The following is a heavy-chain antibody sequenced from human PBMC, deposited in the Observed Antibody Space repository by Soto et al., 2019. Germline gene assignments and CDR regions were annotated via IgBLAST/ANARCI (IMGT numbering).Heavy chain of an antibody. Sequence: SGPTLVNPTETLTLTCTVSGFSLSNARMGVSWIRQPPGKALEWLAHIFSNDEKSYSTSLKSRLTISKDTSKSQVVLTMTNMDPVDTATYYCARIRQYSSSWYTSELVEVGILDGMDVWGQGTTVTVSS. CDR1: GFSLSNARMG. J-gene: IGHJ6*02. CDR3: ARIRQYSSSWYTSELVEVGILDGMDV. V-gene: IGHV2-26*01. D-gene: IGHD6-13*01. CDR2: IFSNDEK.